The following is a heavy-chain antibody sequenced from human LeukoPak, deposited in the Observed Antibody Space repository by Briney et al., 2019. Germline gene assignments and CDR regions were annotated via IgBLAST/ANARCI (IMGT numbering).Heavy chain of an antibody. V-gene: IGHV1-2*02. J-gene: IGHJ4*02. CDR2: INPNSGGT. CDR1: GYTFTGYY. D-gene: IGHD1-26*01. Sequence: ASVEVSCKASGYTFTGYYMHWVRQAPGQGLEWMGWINPNSGGTNYAQKFQGRVTMTRDTSISTAYMELSRLRSDDTAVYYCARGMSKVVSGSPSYWGQGTLVTVSS. CDR3: ARGMSKVVSGSPSY.